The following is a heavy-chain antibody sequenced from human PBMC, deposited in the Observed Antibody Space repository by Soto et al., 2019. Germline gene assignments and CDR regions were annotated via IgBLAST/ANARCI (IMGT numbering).Heavy chain of an antibody. CDR3: ARNSWNAPPAFDF. D-gene: IGHD1-1*01. J-gene: IGHJ4*02. CDR1: GNNVSTNSAG. Sequence: SQTLSLPCVISGNNVSTNSAGWNWIRQSPSRGLEWLVRTYYRSKCNNDYADSVNGRITVNPDTSKNQFSLQFNSVTLEDTGMYSCARNSWNAPPAFDFWGQGIQVTVSS. V-gene: IGHV6-1*01. CDR2: TYYRSKCNN.